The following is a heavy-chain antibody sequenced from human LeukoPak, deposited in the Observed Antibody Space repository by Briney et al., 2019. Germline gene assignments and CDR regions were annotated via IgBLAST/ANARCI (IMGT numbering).Heavy chain of an antibody. J-gene: IGHJ4*02. V-gene: IGHV3-74*01. CDR2: INSDGSST. D-gene: IGHD7-27*01. CDR1: AFTFSNYW. CDR3: AREVTGVVDY. Sequence: AECLRLSCAASAFTFSNYWMHWVRQAPGKGLVWVSRINSDGSSTNYTDSVKGRFTISRDNAKNTLYLQMNSLRAEDTAVYYCAREVTGVVDYWGQGTLDTVSS.